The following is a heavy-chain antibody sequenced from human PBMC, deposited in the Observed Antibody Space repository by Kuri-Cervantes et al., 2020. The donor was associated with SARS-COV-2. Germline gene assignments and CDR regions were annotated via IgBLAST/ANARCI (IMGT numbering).Heavy chain of an antibody. Sequence: SETLSLTCTVSGGSISSHYWSWIRQPPGKGLVWIGYIYYSGSTNYSPSLKSRVTISVDTSKNQFSLKLSSVTAADTAVYYCAREGYGATNWYFDLWGRGSLVTVSS. CDR3: AREGYGATNWYFDL. V-gene: IGHV4-59*11. J-gene: IGHJ2*01. D-gene: IGHD4-17*01. CDR2: IYYSGST. CDR1: GGSISSHY.